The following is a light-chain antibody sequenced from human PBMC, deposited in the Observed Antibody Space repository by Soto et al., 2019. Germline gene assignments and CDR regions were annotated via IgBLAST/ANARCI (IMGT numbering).Light chain of an antibody. J-gene: IGKJ1*01. V-gene: IGKV1-5*01. CDR2: DAS. Sequence: DIPMTQSPSTLSASVGARVTITCRASQSFSGTLAWYQQKPGKAPKLLIYDASSLERGVPSRFSGSGSGTHFTLTISSLQLEDSATYYCQQSYSTLWTFGQGTKVDI. CDR1: QSFSGT. CDR3: QQSYSTLWT.